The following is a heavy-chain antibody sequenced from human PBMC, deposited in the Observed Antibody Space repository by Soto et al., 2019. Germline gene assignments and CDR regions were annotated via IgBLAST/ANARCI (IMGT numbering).Heavy chain of an antibody. Sequence: PGWCLKIFCEPAVYSFNNYWIGCVGAMPGKGLEWMGIIYPSDSDTRYSPSFQGQVTISADKSISTAYLQWSSLKASDTAMYYCVRVSYSGYAPGYWGQGTLVTVSS. D-gene: IGHD5-12*01. CDR2: IYPSDSDT. CDR3: VRVSYSGYAPGY. J-gene: IGHJ4*02. V-gene: IGHV5-51*01. CDR1: VYSFNNYW.